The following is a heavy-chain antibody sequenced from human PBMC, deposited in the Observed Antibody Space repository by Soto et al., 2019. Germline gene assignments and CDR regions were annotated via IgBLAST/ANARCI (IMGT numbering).Heavy chain of an antibody. D-gene: IGHD5-18*01. CDR3: AKALLFTAMATSDY. CDR1: GFTFRNYG. CDR2: ISGSGGST. V-gene: IGHV3-23*01. J-gene: IGHJ4*02. Sequence: GGSLRLSCAASGFTFRNYGMNWVRQAPGKGLEWVSAISGSGGSTYYADSVKGRFTISRDNSKNTLYLQMNSLRAEDTAVYYCAKALLFTAMATSDYWGQGTLVTVSS.